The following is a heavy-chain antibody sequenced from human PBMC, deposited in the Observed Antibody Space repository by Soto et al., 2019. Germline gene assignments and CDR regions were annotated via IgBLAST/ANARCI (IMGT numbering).Heavy chain of an antibody. CDR1: GYTFTSYD. V-gene: IGHV1-8*01. CDR3: ASEGLRGMDL. J-gene: IGHJ6*02. Sequence: QVQLVQSGAEVKKPGASVKVSCKASGYTFTSYDINWVRQATGQGLEWMGWMNPNSGNTGYAQKFQGRVTMTRNTSISTAETELRSLRTEDTAVNYCASEGLRGMDLWGQSTAVTVSS. CDR2: MNPNSGNT.